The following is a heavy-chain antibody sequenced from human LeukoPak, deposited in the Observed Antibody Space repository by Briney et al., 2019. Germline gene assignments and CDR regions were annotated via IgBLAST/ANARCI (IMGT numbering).Heavy chain of an antibody. V-gene: IGHV4-59*08. CDR2: IYYSGST. CDR3: ARSDYYDSSFDY. D-gene: IGHD3-22*01. J-gene: IGHJ4*02. CDR1: GGSISSYY. Sequence: SETLSLTCTVSGGSISSYYWSWIRQPPGKGLEWIGYIYYSGSTNYNPSLESRVTISVDTSKNQFSLKLSSVTAADTAVYYCARSDYYDSSFDYWGQGTLVTVSS.